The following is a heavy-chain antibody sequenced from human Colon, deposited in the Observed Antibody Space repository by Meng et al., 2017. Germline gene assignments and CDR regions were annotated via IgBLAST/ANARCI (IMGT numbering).Heavy chain of an antibody. Sequence: QVALQASDQRLVMPSGPQSLPCAVPGGSITRNNWWSWVRQPPGKGPEWIGEIYHSGTTTDNASLKSRVTISVDRSNNQFSLNLRSLTAADTATYYCASRPAAFRTHYFDYWGQGTLVTVSS. D-gene: IGHD2-21*02. J-gene: IGHJ4*02. CDR3: ASRPAAFRTHYFDY. CDR1: GGSITRNNW. V-gene: IGHV4-4*02. CDR2: IYHSGTT.